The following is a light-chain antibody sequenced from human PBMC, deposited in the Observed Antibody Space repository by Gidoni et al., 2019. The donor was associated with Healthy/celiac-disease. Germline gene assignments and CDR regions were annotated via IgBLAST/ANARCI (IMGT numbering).Light chain of an antibody. CDR1: QSVSSY. J-gene: IGKJ2*01. V-gene: IGKV3-11*01. CDR3: QQRSNWPPT. Sequence: EIVLTQSPATLSLSPGERATLSCRASQSVSSYLAWYQQKPGQTPRLLIYDAYNEATVIPAMFSSSGSRAVFTLTSSILHPEYFAFYCCQQRSNWPPTFGEGTKLEIK. CDR2: DAY.